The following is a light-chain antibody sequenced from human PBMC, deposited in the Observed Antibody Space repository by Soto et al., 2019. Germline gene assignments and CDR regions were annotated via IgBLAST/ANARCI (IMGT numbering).Light chain of an antibody. J-gene: IGLJ3*02. CDR1: SSDVGSYNL. CDR2: EGN. V-gene: IGLV2-23*01. CDR3: LSYAGDNTLV. Sequence: QSALTQPASVSGSPGQSITISCTGTSSDVGSYNLVSWYQQHPGKAPKLMIYEGNKRPSGVSYRFSGSKSGNTASLTVSGLQAEDEADYFCLSYAGDNTLVFGGGTKVTVL.